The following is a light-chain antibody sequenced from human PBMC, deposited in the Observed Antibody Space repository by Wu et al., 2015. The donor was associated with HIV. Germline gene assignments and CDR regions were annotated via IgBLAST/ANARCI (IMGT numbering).Light chain of an antibody. CDR2: GAS. CDR1: QSVGGNY. Sequence: EIVLTQSPDTLSLSPGETATLSCGARQSVGGNYLAWYQQKPGQAPRLLIYGASTRATGIPDRFSGSGSETDFTLTISRLEPEDFAVYYCQHYGSSPPYTFGQGTKLEIK. V-gene: IGKV3-20*01. J-gene: IGKJ2*01. CDR3: QHYGSSPPYT.